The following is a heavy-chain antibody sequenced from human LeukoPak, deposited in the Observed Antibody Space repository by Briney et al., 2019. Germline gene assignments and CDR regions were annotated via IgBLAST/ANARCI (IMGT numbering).Heavy chain of an antibody. Sequence: HPGGSLRLSCAASGFRVSSNYMSWVRQAPGKGLEWVSVIYTGDRTDYADPVKGRFTVSRDNSKNTMYLQMNSLKTEDTALYYCARQRDGYNSDPFDIWGQGTMVTVFS. J-gene: IGHJ3*02. CDR1: GFRVSSNY. D-gene: IGHD5-24*01. CDR3: ARQRDGYNSDPFDI. CDR2: IYTGDRT. V-gene: IGHV3-66*02.